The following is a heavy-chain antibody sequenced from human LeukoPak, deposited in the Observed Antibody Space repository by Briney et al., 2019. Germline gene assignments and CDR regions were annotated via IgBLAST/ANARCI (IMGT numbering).Heavy chain of an antibody. CDR2: IYYSGST. J-gene: IGHJ4*02. V-gene: IGHV4-59*01. Sequence: SETLSLTCTVSGGSISSYYWSWIWQPPGKGLEWIGYIYYSGSTNYNPSLKSRVTISVDTSKNQFSLKLSSVTAADTAVYYCARGPGGYSYGYYFDYWGQGTLVTVSS. CDR3: ARGPGGYSYGYYFDY. D-gene: IGHD5-18*01. CDR1: GGSISSYY.